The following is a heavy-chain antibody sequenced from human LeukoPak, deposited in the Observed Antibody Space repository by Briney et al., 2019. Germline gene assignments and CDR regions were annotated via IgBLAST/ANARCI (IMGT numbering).Heavy chain of an antibody. CDR2: INSDGSST. V-gene: IGHV3-74*01. Sequence: PGGSLRLSCAASGFTFSSYWMHWVRQAPGKGLVWVSRINSDGSSTSYADSVKGRFTISRDNAKNTLYLQMNSLRAEDTAVYYCASARQVDTAMAQLDYWGQGTLVTVSS. J-gene: IGHJ4*02. D-gene: IGHD5-18*01. CDR1: GFTFSSYW. CDR3: ASARQVDTAMAQLDY.